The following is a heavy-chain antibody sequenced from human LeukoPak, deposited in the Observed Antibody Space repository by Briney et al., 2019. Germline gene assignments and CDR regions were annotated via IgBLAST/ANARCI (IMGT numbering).Heavy chain of an antibody. CDR1: GGSISSYY. J-gene: IGHJ4*02. D-gene: IGHD7-27*01. CDR3: ATGRGANWGVGGEYYFDY. Sequence: SETLSLTCTVSGGSISSYYWSWIRQPAGKGLEWIGRIYTSGSTNYNPSLKSRVTISVDTSKNQFSLKLSSVTAADTAVYYCATGRGANWGVGGEYYFDYWGQGTLVTVSS. V-gene: IGHV4-4*07. CDR2: IYTSGST.